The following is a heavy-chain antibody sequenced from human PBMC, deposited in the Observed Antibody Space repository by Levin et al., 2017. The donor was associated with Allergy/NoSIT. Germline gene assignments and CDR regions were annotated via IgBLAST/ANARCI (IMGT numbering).Heavy chain of an antibody. J-gene: IGHJ2*01. CDR3: ARHRVGVYYYGSGSYYNGKYWYFDL. CDR2: IYPGDSDT. V-gene: IGHV5-51*01. D-gene: IGHD3-10*01. CDR1: GYSFTSYW. Sequence: KVSCKGSGYSFTSYWIGWVRQMPGKGLEWMGIIYPGDSDTRYSPSFQGQVTISADKSISTAYLQWSSLKASDTAMYYCARHRVGVYYYGSGSYYNGKYWYFDLWGRGTLVTVSS.